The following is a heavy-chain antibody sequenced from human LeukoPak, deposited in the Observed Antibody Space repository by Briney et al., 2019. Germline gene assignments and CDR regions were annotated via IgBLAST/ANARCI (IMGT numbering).Heavy chain of an antibody. CDR3: ARGLYYDILTGYRNNDAFDI. CDR2: IYYSGST. CDR1: GGSISGYY. J-gene: IGHJ3*02. Sequence: PSETLSLTCTVSGGSISGYYWNWIRQPPGKGLEWIAYIYYSGSTNYNPSPKSRVTISVDTSKNQFSLKLSAVTAADTAVYYCARGLYYDILTGYRNNDAFDIWGQGTMVTVSS. V-gene: IGHV4-59*01. D-gene: IGHD3-9*01.